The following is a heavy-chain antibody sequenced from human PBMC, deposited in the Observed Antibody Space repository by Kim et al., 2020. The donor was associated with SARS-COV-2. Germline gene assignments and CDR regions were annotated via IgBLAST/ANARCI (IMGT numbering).Heavy chain of an antibody. CDR1: GFTFSSYG. Sequence: GGSLRLSCAASGFTFSSYGMHWVRQAPGKGLEWVAVISYDGSNKYYADSVKGRFTISRDNSKNTLYLQMNSLRAEDTAVYYCAKDVKYDYWGQGTLVTVSS. CDR2: ISYDGSNK. J-gene: IGHJ4*02. V-gene: IGHV3-30*18. CDR3: AKDVKYDY.